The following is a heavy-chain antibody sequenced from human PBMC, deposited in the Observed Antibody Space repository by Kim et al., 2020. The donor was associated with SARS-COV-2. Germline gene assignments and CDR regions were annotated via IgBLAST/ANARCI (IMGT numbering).Heavy chain of an antibody. V-gene: IGHV3-15*01. CDR2: GTP. J-gene: IGHJ4*02. Sequence: GTPDYAAPVKGRFTISRDDSKNTLYLQMNSLKTEDTAVYYCTTDLRVIDYWGQGTLVTVSS. D-gene: IGHD2-21*01. CDR3: TTDLRVIDY.